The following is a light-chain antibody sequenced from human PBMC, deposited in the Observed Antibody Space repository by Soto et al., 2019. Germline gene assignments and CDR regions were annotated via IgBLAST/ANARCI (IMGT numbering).Light chain of an antibody. CDR2: AAS. CDR1: QGISSY. V-gene: IGKV1-8*01. CDR3: LQYYSFPHT. Sequence: AIRMTQSPSSFSASTGDRVTITCRASQGISSYLAWYQQKPGKAPKLLIYAASTLQSGVPSRFSGSVSGTDFTLTLICQQSEDYSTYYCLQYYSFPHTFGQGTKVEIK. J-gene: IGKJ1*01.